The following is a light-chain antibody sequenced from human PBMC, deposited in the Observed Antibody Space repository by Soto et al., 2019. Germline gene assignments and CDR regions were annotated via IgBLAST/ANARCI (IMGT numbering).Light chain of an antibody. CDR3: QQYNNWPALT. V-gene: IGKV3D-15*01. J-gene: IGKJ4*01. CDR1: QSVSSN. CDR2: GAS. Sequence: EIVMTQSPATLSVSPGERATLSCRASQSVSSNLAWYQQKPGQAPRLLIYGASTRATGIPARFSGSRSGTEFTLTISSLQSEDFAVYYCQQYNNWPALTFVRGTKVEIK.